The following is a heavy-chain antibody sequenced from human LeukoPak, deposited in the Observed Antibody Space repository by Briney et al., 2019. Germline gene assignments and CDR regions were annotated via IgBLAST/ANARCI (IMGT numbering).Heavy chain of an antibody. CDR1: GFTFYVYA. CDR3: VKSSGDSFFYY. CDR2: ISWNSGVI. Sequence: GGSLRLSCAAPGFTFYVYAMHWVRHAPGEGLGWVSRISWNSGVIDYAASVKGRFTLSRENTKRSLYLQMYSVRDEGTALYFCVKSSGDSFFYYWGQGTLFTVSS. V-gene: IGHV3-9*01. D-gene: IGHD2-21*02. J-gene: IGHJ4*02.